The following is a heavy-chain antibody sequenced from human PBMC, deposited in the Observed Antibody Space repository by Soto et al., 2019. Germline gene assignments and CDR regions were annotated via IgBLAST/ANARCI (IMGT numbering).Heavy chain of an antibody. CDR1: GYTFTSYA. Sequence: GASVKVSCKASGYTFTSYAMHWVRQAPGQRLEWMGWINGGNGNTKYSQKFQGRVTITRDTSASTAYMELSSLRSEDTAVYYCASQYCISSSCTPYYGMDVWGQGTTVTVSS. CDR3: ASQYCISSSCTPYYGMDV. CDR2: INGGNGNT. J-gene: IGHJ6*02. D-gene: IGHD2-15*01. V-gene: IGHV1-3*01.